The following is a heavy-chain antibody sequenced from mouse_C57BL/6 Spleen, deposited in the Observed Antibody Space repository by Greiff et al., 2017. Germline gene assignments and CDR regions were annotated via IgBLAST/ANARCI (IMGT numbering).Heavy chain of an antibody. D-gene: IGHD2-2*01. V-gene: IGHV5-12*01. CDR3: ARRESTMVTTGFAY. J-gene: IGHJ3*01. CDR2: ISNGGGST. Sequence: EVQRVESGGGLVQPGGSLKLSCAASGFTFSDYYMYWVRQTPEKRLEWVAYISNGGGSTYYPDTVKGRFTISRDNAKNTLYLQMSRLKSEDTAMYYCARRESTMVTTGFAYWGQGTLVTVSA. CDR1: GFTFSDYY.